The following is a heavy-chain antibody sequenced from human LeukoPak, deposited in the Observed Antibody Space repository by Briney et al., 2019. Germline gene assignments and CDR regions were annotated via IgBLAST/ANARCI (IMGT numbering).Heavy chain of an antibody. D-gene: IGHD7-27*01. J-gene: IGHJ2*01. Sequence: GGSLRLSCEASGFTFGTYGMTWVRQAPGKGLEWVSGITGSSTWTYYADSVRGRFTISRDNSKNTLYLQMNNLTADDTAIYYCARELVSLGTGYFDLWGRGTLVTVSS. CDR2: ITGSSTWT. CDR1: GFTFGTYG. V-gene: IGHV3-23*01. CDR3: ARELVSLGTGYFDL.